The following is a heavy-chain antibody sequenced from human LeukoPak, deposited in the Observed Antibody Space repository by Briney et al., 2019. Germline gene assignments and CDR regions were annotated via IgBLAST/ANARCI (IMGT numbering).Heavy chain of an antibody. D-gene: IGHD5-12*01. J-gene: IGHJ6*02. CDR2: IYTGGGT. Sequence: GGSLRLSCAASGFTVSSNYMTWVRQAPGKGLEWVSVIYTGGGTYYADSVKGRFTISRDNSKNTLYLQMNSLRAEDTAVYFCASASFSGTLGGMDVWGQGTTVTVSS. CDR3: ASASFSGTLGGMDV. CDR1: GFTVSSNY. V-gene: IGHV3-66*01.